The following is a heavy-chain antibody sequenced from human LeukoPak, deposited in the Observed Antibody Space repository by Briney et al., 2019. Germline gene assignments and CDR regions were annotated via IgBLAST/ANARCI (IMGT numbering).Heavy chain of an antibody. J-gene: IGHJ4*01. CDR3: AREGLIVGATIDY. V-gene: IGHV4-38-2*02. CDR2: IYHSGST. Sequence: PSETLSLTCTVSGYSISSGYYWGWIRQPPGKGLEWIGSIYHSGSTYYNPSLKSRVTISVDTSKNQFSLKLSSVTAADTAVYYCAREGLIVGATIDYWGQGTLVTVSS. D-gene: IGHD1-26*01. CDR1: GYSISSGYY.